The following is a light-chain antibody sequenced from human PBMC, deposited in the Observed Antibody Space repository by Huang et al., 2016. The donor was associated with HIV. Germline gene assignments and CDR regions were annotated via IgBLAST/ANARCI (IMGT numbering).Light chain of an antibody. CDR1: QSVSNY. CDR2: GAS. CDR3: QQYGGSPLT. J-gene: IGKJ4*01. Sequence: EIVLTQSPGTLSLSPGERATLSCRASQSVSNYVAWYQQKPGQAPRLLIYGASSRATGIPDRFSGSGSGTDFTLTISRLEPEDFAFYYCQQYGGSPLTFGGGIKVETK. V-gene: IGKV3-20*01.